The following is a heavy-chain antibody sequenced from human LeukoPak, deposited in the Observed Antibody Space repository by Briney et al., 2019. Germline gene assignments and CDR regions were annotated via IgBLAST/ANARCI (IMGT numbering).Heavy chain of an antibody. CDR1: GGSFSGYY. Sequence: SETLSLTCAVYGGSFSGYYRSWIRQPPGKGLEWIGEINHSGSTNYNPSLKSRVTISVDTSKNQFSLKLSSVTAADTPVYYRASTLIIVVPAARGSLNYFDQWGQGPLVTVSS. V-gene: IGHV4-34*01. CDR2: INHSGST. D-gene: IGHD2-2*01. CDR3: ASTLIIVVPAARGSLNYFDQ. J-gene: IGHJ4*02.